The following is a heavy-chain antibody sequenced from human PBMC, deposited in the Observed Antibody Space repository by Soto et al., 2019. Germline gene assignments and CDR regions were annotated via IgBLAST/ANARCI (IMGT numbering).Heavy chain of an antibody. J-gene: IGHJ4*02. CDR3: ARAPSGYAYYFDY. CDR2: SYYSGTT. D-gene: IGHD5-12*01. Sequence: SETLSLTCTVSGGSISSYFWTWIRQPPGKGLEWIGYSYYSGTTNYNPSLKSRVTISVDTSKNQFSLKLSSVTAADTAVYYCARAPSGYAYYFDYWGQGTLLTVSS. CDR1: GGSISSYF. V-gene: IGHV4-59*08.